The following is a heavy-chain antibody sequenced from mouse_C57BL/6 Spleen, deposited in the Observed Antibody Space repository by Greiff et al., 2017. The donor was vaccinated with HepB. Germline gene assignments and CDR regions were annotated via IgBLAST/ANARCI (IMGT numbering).Heavy chain of an antibody. CDR2: IWSGGST. CDR3: ARKGEGGYAMDY. CDR1: GFSLTSYG. V-gene: IGHV2-2*01. J-gene: IGHJ4*01. Sequence: VKLMESGPGLVQPSQSLSITCTVSGFSLTSYGVHWVRQSPGKGLEWLGVIWSGGSTDYNAAFIYRLSISKDNSKSQVFFKMNRRQADDTAIYYCARKGEGGYAMDYWGQGTSVTVSS.